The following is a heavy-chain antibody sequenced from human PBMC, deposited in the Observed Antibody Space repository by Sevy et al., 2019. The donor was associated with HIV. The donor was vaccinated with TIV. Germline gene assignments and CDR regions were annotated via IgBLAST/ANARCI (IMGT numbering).Heavy chain of an antibody. CDR2: IKGDGSEK. CDR1: GFNFNKYG. V-gene: IGHV3-7*01. CDR3: GRAGALGTYDS. Sequence: GGSLRLSCAASGFNFNKYGMRWVRQAPGKGLEYVASIKGDGSEKYYMDSVKGRFTISRDNAENSVYLQMNSLRAEDTAVYHCGRAGALGTYDSWGQGTLVTVSS. D-gene: IGHD3-10*01. J-gene: IGHJ4*02.